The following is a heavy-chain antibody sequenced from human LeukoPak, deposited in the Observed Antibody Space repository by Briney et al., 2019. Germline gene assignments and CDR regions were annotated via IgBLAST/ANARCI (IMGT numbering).Heavy chain of an antibody. CDR2: IYYTGST. J-gene: IGHJ4*02. Sequence: SETPSLTCTVSGGSIGSYYWSWIRQPPGKGLEWIGYIYYTGSTEYHPSLKSRVTISLDTSKNQFSLKLTSVTAADTAVYYCARVYQSAEYYFDYWGQGNLVSVSS. CDR3: ARVYQSAEYYFDY. CDR1: GGSIGSYY. D-gene: IGHD2-2*01. V-gene: IGHV4-59*01.